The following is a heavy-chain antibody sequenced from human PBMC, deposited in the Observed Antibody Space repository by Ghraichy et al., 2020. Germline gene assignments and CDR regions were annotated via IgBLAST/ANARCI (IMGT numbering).Heavy chain of an antibody. Sequence: SLRLSCVASGFTFDDYAMHWVRQAPGKGLEWVSGISWNSGDIGYAYSVKGRFTISRDNAKNSLFLQMNSLRDEDMALYYCVKDTAAAGSMYGMDVWGHGTTVTVSS. D-gene: IGHD6-13*01. CDR1: GFTFDDYA. J-gene: IGHJ6*02. CDR2: ISWNSGDI. V-gene: IGHV3-9*03. CDR3: VKDTAAAGSMYGMDV.